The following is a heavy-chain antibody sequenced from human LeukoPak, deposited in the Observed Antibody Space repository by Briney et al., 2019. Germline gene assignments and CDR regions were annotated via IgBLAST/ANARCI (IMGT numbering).Heavy chain of an antibody. Sequence: GGSLRLSCVASGFTFSSYAMSWVRQAPGKGLEWVAFIRYDGSNEYYADSVKGRFTISRDNSKNTLYLQMNSLRAEDTAVYYCAKDRMQQGPYYYYYMDVWGKGTTVTVSS. D-gene: IGHD6-13*01. CDR3: AKDRMQQGPYYYYYMDV. V-gene: IGHV3-30*02. CDR2: IRYDGSNE. J-gene: IGHJ6*03. CDR1: GFTFSSYA.